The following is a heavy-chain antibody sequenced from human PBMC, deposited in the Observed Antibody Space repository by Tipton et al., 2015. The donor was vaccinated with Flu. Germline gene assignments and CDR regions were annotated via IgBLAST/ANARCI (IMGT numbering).Heavy chain of an antibody. J-gene: IGHJ6*02. CDR2: IYYSGST. D-gene: IGHD4-17*01. CDR1: GGSISSYY. V-gene: IGHV4-59*01. CDR3: ARDPYGDYGMDV. Sequence: TLSLTCTVSGGSISSYYWCWIRQPPGKGLEWIGYIYYSGSTNYNPSLKSRVTISVVTSKNQFSRKLSSVTAADTAVYYCARDPYGDYGMDVWGQGTTVTVSS.